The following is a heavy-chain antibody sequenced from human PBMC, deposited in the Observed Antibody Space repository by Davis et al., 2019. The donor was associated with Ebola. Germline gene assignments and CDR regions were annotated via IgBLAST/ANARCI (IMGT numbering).Heavy chain of an antibody. CDR1: GFTVSSNH. J-gene: IGHJ6*02. CDR3: ARHLPGGSRGYYYSGMDV. Sequence: GESLKISCAASGFTVSSNHMSWVRQAPGKGLEWVSTIFDNGNIHYADSVKGRFIISTDSSKNAVYLHISDVRVDDTADYYCARHLPGGSRGYYYSGMDVWGQGTTVTVSS. D-gene: IGHD3-10*01. V-gene: IGHV3-66*04. CDR2: IFDNGNI.